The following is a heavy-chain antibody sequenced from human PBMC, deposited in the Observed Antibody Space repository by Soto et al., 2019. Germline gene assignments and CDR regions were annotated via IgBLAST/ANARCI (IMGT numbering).Heavy chain of an antibody. Sequence: VQLLQSGGGWVQPGGSLRLSCAASGFTFSDYYMSWIRQAPGKGLEWLSHISPKSTYRNYADSVKGRFTISRDNTKSSLFLQMNSLGVEDTAVYYCARGGGGGLFEHWGQGVLVTVAS. D-gene: IGHD2-21*01. CDR3: ARGGGGGLFEH. V-gene: IGHV3-11*06. CDR1: GFTFSDYY. CDR2: ISPKSTYR. J-gene: IGHJ4*02.